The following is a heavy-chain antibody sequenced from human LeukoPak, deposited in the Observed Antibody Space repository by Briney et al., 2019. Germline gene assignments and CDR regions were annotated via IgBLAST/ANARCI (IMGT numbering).Heavy chain of an antibody. CDR2: IFYSGNT. CDR3: ARRANSGSTKGAFDM. V-gene: IGHV4-59*08. D-gene: IGHD1-26*01. Sequence: SETLSLTCAVSGSSISTSYWSWIRQPPGKGLEWIGNIFYSGNTNYSPSLKSRLTMSVDTSKNQFSLRLSSVTAADTAVYYCARRANSGSTKGAFDMWGQGTMVTVSS. CDR1: GSSISTSY. J-gene: IGHJ3*02.